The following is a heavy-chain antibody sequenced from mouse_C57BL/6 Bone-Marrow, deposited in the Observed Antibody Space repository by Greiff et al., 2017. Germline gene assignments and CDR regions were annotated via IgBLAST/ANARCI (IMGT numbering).Heavy chain of an antibody. V-gene: IGHV1-26*01. Sequence: EVQLQQSGPELVKPGASVKISCKASGYTFTDYYMNWVKQSHGKSLEWIGDINPNNGGTSYNQKFKGKATLTVDKSSSTAYMELRSLTSEDSAVYYCASPSTPWGQGTLVTVSA. CDR1: GYTFTDYY. D-gene: IGHD1-1*01. CDR3: ASPSTP. J-gene: IGHJ3*01. CDR2: INPNNGGT.